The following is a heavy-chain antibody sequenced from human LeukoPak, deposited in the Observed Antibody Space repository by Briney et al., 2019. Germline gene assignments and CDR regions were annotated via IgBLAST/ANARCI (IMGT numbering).Heavy chain of an antibody. D-gene: IGHD3-10*01. V-gene: IGHV3-30*04. CDR2: ISYDGGNK. Sequence: PGRSLRLSCAASEFTFSSYAMHWVRQAPGKGLEWVAVISYDGGNKYYADSVKGRFTISRDNSKNTLYLQMNGLRPEDTAVYYCARDHRPVTMVRGVMDYWGQGTLVTVSS. CDR1: EFTFSSYA. CDR3: ARDHRPVTMVRGVMDY. J-gene: IGHJ4*02.